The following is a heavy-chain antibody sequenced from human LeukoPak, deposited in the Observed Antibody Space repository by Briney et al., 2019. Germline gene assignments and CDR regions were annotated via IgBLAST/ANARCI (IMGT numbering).Heavy chain of an antibody. V-gene: IGHV3-64*01. J-gene: IGHJ4*02. D-gene: IGHD6-19*01. Sequence: PGGSLRLSCAASGFTFSSYAMPWVRQAPGKGLEYVSAISSNGGSTYYANSVKGRFTISRDNSKNTLYLQMGSLRAEDMAVYYCARVGDYSSGWYYFDYWGQGTLVTVSS. CDR3: ARVGDYSSGWYYFDY. CDR2: ISSNGGST. CDR1: GFTFSSYA.